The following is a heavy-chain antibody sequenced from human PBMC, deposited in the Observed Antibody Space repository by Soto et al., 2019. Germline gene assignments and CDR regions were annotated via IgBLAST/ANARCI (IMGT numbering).Heavy chain of an antibody. CDR2: IFYRGST. CDR1: VGSIRDYS. J-gene: IGHJ4*02. Sequence: PSETLSLTCTISVGSIRDYSWNWIRQPPGRGLEWIGHIFYRGSTKYNPSLWDRVTISRGSSQTQLSLRLKSVTAADTAIYYCARGSNSNFEGPIVWGQGILVTVSS. D-gene: IGHD2-2*01. CDR3: ARGSNSNFEGPIV. V-gene: IGHV4-59*01.